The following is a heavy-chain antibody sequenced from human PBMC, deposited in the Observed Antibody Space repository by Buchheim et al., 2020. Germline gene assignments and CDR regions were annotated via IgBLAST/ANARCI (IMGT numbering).Heavy chain of an antibody. J-gene: IGHJ4*02. V-gene: IGHV4-34*01. CDR2: INHSGST. D-gene: IGHD3-10*01. CDR3: ARASNYYGSGSYSY. CDR1: GGSFSGYY. Sequence: QVQLQQWGAGLLKPSETLSLTCAVYGGSFSGYYWSWIRQPPGKGLEWIGEINHSGSTNYNPSLTSRVTISVDTSKNQFSLKLSSVTAADTAVYYCARASNYYGSGSYSYWGQGTL.